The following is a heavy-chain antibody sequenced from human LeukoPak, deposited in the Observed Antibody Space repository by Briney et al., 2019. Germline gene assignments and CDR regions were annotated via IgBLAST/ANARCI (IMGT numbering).Heavy chain of an antibody. Sequence: SVKVSCKASGGTFSSYAISWVRQAPGQGLEWMGGIIPIFGTANYAQKFQGRVTITADESTSTAYMELSSLRSEDTAVYYCARGSGDIVVVPADNWFDPWGQGTLVTVSS. V-gene: IGHV1-69*13. CDR2: IIPIFGTA. J-gene: IGHJ5*02. CDR1: GGTFSSYA. D-gene: IGHD2-2*01. CDR3: ARGSGDIVVVPADNWFDP.